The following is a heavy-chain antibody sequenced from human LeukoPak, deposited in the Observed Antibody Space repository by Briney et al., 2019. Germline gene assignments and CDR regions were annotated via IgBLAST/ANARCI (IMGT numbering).Heavy chain of an antibody. CDR3: ARDKKSGESSEIDY. J-gene: IGHJ4*02. V-gene: IGHV3-74*03. CDR1: GFTFSNYW. CDR2: ISRDGSTT. Sequence: LSGGSLRLSCAASGFTFSNYWVHWVRQAPGKGPVWVSRISRDGSTTKYADSVKGRFTVSRDNAKNTLNLQMNSLRAEDTAVYYCARDKKSGESSEIDYWGQGTLVTVSS. D-gene: IGHD3-10*01.